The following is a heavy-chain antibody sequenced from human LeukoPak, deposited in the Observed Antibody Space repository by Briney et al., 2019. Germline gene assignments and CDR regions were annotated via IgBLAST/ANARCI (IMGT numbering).Heavy chain of an antibody. CDR2: ISSSSTI. V-gene: IGHV3-48*04. J-gene: IGHJ4*02. CDR3: AKDWELSIVVVPAAKTGEDY. CDR1: GFTFSSYS. D-gene: IGHD2-2*01. Sequence: GGSLRLSCAASGFTFSSYSMNWVRQAPGKGLEWVSYISSSSTIYYADSVKGRFTISRDNAKNSLYLQMNSLRAEDTAVYYCAKDWELSIVVVPAAKTGEDYWGQGTLVTVSS.